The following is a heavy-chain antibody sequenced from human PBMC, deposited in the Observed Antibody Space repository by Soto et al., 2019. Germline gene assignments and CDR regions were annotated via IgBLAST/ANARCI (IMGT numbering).Heavy chain of an antibody. Sequence: GGSLRLSCAASGFTFSNAWMSWVRQAPGKGLEWVGRIKSKTDGGTTDYAAPVKGRFTISRDDSKNTLYLQMNSLKTEDTAVYYCTTPTGIYYYGMDVWGQGTTVTVSS. CDR1: GFTFSNAW. CDR2: IKSKTDGGTT. V-gene: IGHV3-15*01. D-gene: IGHD1-1*01. CDR3: TTPTGIYYYGMDV. J-gene: IGHJ6*02.